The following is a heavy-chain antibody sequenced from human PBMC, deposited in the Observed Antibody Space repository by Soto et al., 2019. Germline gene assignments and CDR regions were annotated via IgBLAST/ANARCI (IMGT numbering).Heavy chain of an antibody. CDR2: INPNSGGT. J-gene: IGHJ4*02. V-gene: IGHV1-2*02. Sequence: ASVKVSCKASGYTFTAYFIHWVRQAPGQGLQWMGWINPNSGGTNYPRTFQGRVTMTRDTSISTAYMELNRLTSDDTAVFFCARIHTYSVPSPLDYWGQGTLVTVSS. CDR3: ARIHTYSVPSPLDY. CDR1: GYTFTAYF. D-gene: IGHD6-13*01.